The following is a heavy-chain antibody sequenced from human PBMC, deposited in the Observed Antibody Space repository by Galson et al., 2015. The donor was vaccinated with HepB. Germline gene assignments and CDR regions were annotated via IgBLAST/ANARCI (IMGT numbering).Heavy chain of an antibody. D-gene: IGHD1-1*01. Sequence: CAISGDSVSSNSAAWNWIRQSPSRGLEWLGRTYYRSKWYNEYAVSVKSRITINPDTSKNQFTLQLNSVTPDDTAVYFCARTGGWFDLWGQGTLVTVSS. J-gene: IGHJ5*02. CDR2: TYYRSKWYN. CDR1: GDSVSSNSAA. CDR3: ARTGGWFDL. V-gene: IGHV6-1*01.